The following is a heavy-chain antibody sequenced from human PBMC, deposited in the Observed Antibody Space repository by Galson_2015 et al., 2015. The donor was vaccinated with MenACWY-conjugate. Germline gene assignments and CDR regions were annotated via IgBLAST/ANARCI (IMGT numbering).Heavy chain of an antibody. Sequence: ETLSLTCTVSGGSISRYYWSWIRQPPGKGLEWIASIHHSETTRYNPSLKSRVSISVDTSKNQFSLKLSSVSAADTAVYYCARLPRGINLILEGSWGQGILVTVSS. CDR2: IHHSETT. D-gene: IGHD3-22*01. V-gene: IGHV4-59*05. J-gene: IGHJ5*02. CDR1: GGSISRYY. CDR3: ARLPRGINLILEGS.